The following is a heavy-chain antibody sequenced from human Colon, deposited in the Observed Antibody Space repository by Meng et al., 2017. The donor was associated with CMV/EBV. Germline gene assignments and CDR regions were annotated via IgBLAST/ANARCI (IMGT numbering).Heavy chain of an antibody. V-gene: IGHV4-34*01. Sequence: QVQLQQWGAGLLKPSETLSLTFAVNGGSFSGYYWTWIRQSPGKGLEWIGEINHSGGTNYNPSLKSRVTISIDTSKNQFSLKVRSVTAADTAMYYCARNSRGDYWGQGTLVTVSS. D-gene: IGHD2/OR15-2a*01. J-gene: IGHJ4*02. CDR3: ARNSRGDY. CDR2: INHSGGT. CDR1: GGSFSGYY.